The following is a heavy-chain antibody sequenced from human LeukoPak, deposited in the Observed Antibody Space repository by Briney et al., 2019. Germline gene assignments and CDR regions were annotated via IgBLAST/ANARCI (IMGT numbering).Heavy chain of an antibody. D-gene: IGHD3-10*01. J-gene: IGHJ4*02. CDR1: DRSFRTYF. V-gene: IGHV4-34*01. Sequence: SETLSLTCAVYDRSFRTYFWTWIRQLPGKGLEWIGETTYSETTSYNPSLKSRVTISVDTSKNQFSLKLTSVTAADTGLYYCARGGFYGSGRSTDYWGQGTLVTVSS. CDR2: TTYSETT. CDR3: ARGGFYGSGRSTDY.